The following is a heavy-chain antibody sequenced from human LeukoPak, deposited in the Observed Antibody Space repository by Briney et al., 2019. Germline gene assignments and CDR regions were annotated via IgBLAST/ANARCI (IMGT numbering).Heavy chain of an antibody. Sequence: GGSLRLSCAASGFTFSSYGMHWVRQAPGKGLEWVAVISYDGSNKYYADSVKGRFTISRDNSKNTLYLQMNSLRAEDTAVYYCARGTYSSDWLFDYWGQGTLVTVSS. D-gene: IGHD6-19*01. CDR3: ARGTYSSDWLFDY. CDR2: ISYDGSNK. J-gene: IGHJ4*02. CDR1: GFTFSSYG. V-gene: IGHV3-30*03.